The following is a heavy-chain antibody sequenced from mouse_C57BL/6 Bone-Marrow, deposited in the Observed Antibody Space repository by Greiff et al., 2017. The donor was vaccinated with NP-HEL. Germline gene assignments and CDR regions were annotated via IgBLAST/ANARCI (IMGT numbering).Heavy chain of an antibody. V-gene: IGHV1-26*01. CDR2: INPNNGGT. Sequence: EVQLQQSGPELVKPGASVKISCKASGYTFTDYYMNWVKQSHGKSLEWIGDINPNNGGTSYNQKFKGKATLTVDKSSSTAYRELRSLISEDCALYYCARGGVTASRFDYWRQRTTLTVSS. J-gene: IGHJ2*01. D-gene: IGHD1-2*01. CDR1: GYTFTDYY. CDR3: ARGGVTASRFDY.